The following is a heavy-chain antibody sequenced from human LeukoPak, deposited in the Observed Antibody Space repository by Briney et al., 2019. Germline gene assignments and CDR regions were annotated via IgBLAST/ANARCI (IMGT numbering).Heavy chain of an antibody. Sequence: PGGSLRLSCAASGFTFDDYAMHWVRQAPGKGLEWVSGISWNSGSIGYADSVKGRFTISRDNAKNSLYLQMNSLRAEDTALYYCAKGNGDTAMDYGMDVWGQGTTVTVSS. CDR1: GFTFDDYA. V-gene: IGHV3-9*01. CDR3: AKGNGDTAMDYGMDV. D-gene: IGHD5-18*01. J-gene: IGHJ6*02. CDR2: ISWNSGSI.